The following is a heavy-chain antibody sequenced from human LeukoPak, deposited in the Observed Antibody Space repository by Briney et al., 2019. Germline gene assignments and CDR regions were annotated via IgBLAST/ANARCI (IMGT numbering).Heavy chain of an antibody. D-gene: IGHD5-18*01. CDR1: GFTFSSYG. J-gene: IGHJ3*02. CDR2: ISYDGSNK. Sequence: GGSLRLSCAASGFTFSSYGMHWVRQAPGKGLEWVAVISYDGSNKYYADSVKGRFTISRDNSKNTLYLQMNSLRPEDTAIYYCARVGYSLGHGDDAFDIWGQGTLVTVSS. CDR3: ARVGYSLGHGDDAFDI. V-gene: IGHV3-30*03.